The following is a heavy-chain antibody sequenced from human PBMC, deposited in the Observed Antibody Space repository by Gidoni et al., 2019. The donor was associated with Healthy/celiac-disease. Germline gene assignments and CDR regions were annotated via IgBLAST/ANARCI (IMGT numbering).Heavy chain of an antibody. CDR1: GGTFRSYA. J-gene: IGHJ5*02. CDR2: IIPSIGTA. CDR3: ARDRYCSGGSCYFNWFDP. V-gene: IGHV1-69*01. D-gene: IGHD2-15*01. Sequence: QVQLVQSGAEVTQPGSSVTVSCKASGGTFRSYAISWVRQAPGQVLGWMGGIIPSIGTANDAQKVQGRVTINEDESTSTAYMELSSLRSEDTAVYYCARDRYCSGGSCYFNWFDPWGQGTLVTVSS.